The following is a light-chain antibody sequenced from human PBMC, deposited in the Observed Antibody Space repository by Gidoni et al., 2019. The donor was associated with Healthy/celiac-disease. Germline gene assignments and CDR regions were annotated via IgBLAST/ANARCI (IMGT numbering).Light chain of an antibody. Sequence: MLLTHSRGTLDLSPGERATLSCMASQSVSSSYLAWYQQRAGQAPRLLIYGASSRVTGIPDRSSGSGSGPDFILTISRLEPEDFAVYYCQQYGSSPWTFGQGTKVEIK. V-gene: IGKV3-20*01. CDR3: QQYGSSPWT. CDR1: QSVSSSY. CDR2: GAS. J-gene: IGKJ1*01.